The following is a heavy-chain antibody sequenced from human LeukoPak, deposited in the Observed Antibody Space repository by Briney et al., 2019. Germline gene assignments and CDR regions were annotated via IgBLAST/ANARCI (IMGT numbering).Heavy chain of an antibody. Sequence: GGSLRLSCTASGFTFSSHWMHWVRQAPGKGLVWVSRINSDGSGTIYADSVKGRFTISRDNAKNTLDLQMNSLRAEDTAVYYCARGEKSWINGFDLWGQGTLVTVSS. CDR2: INSDGSGT. D-gene: IGHD2-8*01. CDR3: ARGEKSWINGFDL. CDR1: GFTFSSHW. V-gene: IGHV3-74*01. J-gene: IGHJ4*02.